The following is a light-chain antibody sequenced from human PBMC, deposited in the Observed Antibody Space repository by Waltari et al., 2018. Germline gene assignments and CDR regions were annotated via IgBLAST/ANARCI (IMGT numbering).Light chain of an antibody. V-gene: IGLV2-14*01. J-gene: IGLJ3*02. CDR3: SSYTSSNTWV. CDR2: DVT. CDR1: SSDIGGYNY. Sequence: QSALTQPASVSGSPGPSTTLSCIGTSSDIGGYNYVSWYQQHPGKAPKVMIYDVTKRPSGVSNRFSGSKSGSTASLTISGLQAEDEADYYCSSYTSSNTWVFGGGTKLTVL.